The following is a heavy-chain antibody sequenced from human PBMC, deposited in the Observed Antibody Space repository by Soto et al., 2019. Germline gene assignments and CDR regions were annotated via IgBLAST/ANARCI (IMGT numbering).Heavy chain of an antibody. D-gene: IGHD3-10*01. V-gene: IGHV3-15*01. Sequence: GWSLRLSCAASGFTFSNAWMSWVRQAPGKGLEWVGRIKSKTDGGTTDYAAPVKGRFTISRDDSKNTLYLQMNSLKTEDTAVYYCTTSGPPRPDFDYWGQGTLVTVSS. CDR3: TTSGPPRPDFDY. CDR2: IKSKTDGGTT. J-gene: IGHJ4*02. CDR1: GFTFSNAW.